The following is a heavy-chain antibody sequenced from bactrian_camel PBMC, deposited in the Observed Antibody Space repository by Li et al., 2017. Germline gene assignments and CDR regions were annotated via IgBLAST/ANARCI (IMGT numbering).Heavy chain of an antibody. CDR2: MRTHVGST. D-gene: IGHD2*01. J-gene: IGHJ6*01. CDR3: ATDSPAACEYCSGGYCSLLLGY. CDR1: EYMYNC. V-gene: IGHV3-3*01. Sequence: HVQLVESGGDSVQAGDSLRLSCSASEYMYNCMAWFRQAPGKEREGVAGMRTHVGSTSYGDAVKGRFTISQDASTKVLYLHMNDLKPEDTAIYYCATDSPAACEYCSGGYCSLLLGYRGQGTQVTVS.